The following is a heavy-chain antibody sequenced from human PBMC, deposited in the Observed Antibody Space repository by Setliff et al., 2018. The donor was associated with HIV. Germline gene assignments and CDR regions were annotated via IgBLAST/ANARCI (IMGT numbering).Heavy chain of an antibody. CDR3: AREDSSYHYFDY. Sequence: SETLSLTCTVSGGSISSSSYYWGWIRQPPGEGRECIGSIFYSGSANYNPSLRSPVAISVDTSKNQFSLKLTSVTAADTAVYYCAREDSSYHYFDYWGQGTLVTVSS. V-gene: IGHV4-39*02. CDR1: GGSISSSSYY. CDR2: IFYSGSA. J-gene: IGHJ4*02. D-gene: IGHD6-6*01.